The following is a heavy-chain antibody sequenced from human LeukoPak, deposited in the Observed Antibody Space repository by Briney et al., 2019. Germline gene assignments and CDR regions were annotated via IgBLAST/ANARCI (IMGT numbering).Heavy chain of an antibody. D-gene: IGHD4-17*01. CDR2: IYYSGAT. V-gene: IGHV4-39*01. J-gene: IGHJ3*02. Sequence: PSETLSLTCTVSGGSINSSSYYWGWIRQPPGKGLEWIGTIYYSGATYYKPSLKGRVTISIDTSNNEFSLKLSSVTAADTAVYSCARHLYGDYVAFDIWGQGTKVSVCS. CDR3: ARHLYGDYVAFDI. CDR1: GGSINSSSYY.